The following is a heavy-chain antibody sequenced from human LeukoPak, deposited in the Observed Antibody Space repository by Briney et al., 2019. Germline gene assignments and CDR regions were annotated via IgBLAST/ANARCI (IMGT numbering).Heavy chain of an antibody. CDR2: IYYSGRT. D-gene: IGHD3-22*01. CDR3: AREGYYDSSASGAFDI. CDR1: GGSISSSRYY. J-gene: IGHJ3*02. V-gene: IGHV4-39*07. Sequence: SETLSLTCTVSGGSISSSRYYWGWIRQPPWKGLEWIGSIYYSGRTYYNPSLKSRLTISVDTSKNQFSLRLSSVTAADTAVYYCAREGYYDSSASGAFDIWGQGTMVTVSS.